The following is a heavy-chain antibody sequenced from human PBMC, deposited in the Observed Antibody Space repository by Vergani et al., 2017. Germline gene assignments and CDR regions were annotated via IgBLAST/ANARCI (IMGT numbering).Heavy chain of an antibody. V-gene: IGHV3-21*01. CDR2: ISSSSSYI. J-gene: IGHJ4*02. CDR1: GFTFSSYS. Sequence: EVQLVESGGGLVQPGGSLRLSCAASGFTFSSYSMNWVRQAPGKGLEWVSSISSSSSYIYYADSVKGRFTISRDNAKNSLYLQMNSLRAEDTAVYYCAEDLVGASDYWGQGTLVTVSS. CDR3: AEDLVGASDY. D-gene: IGHD1-26*01.